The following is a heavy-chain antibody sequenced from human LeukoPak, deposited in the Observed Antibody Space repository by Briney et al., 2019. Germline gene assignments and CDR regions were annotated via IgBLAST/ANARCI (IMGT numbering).Heavy chain of an antibody. CDR1: GFTFSSYG. Sequence: PGGSLRLSCAASGFTFSSYGIHWVRQAPGKGLEWVAVISSDGTNKYYSDSVKGRFTISRDNSKNTLHLQMNSLRAEDTAAYYCARDRYSSSWFGSYFDYWGQGTLVTVSS. CDR3: ARDRYSSSWFGSYFDY. V-gene: IGHV3-30*03. J-gene: IGHJ4*02. D-gene: IGHD6-13*01. CDR2: ISSDGTNK.